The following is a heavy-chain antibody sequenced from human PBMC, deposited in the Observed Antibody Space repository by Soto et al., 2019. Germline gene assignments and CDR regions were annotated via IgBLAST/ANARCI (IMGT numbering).Heavy chain of an antibody. CDR3: AKDSGEIPQDFES. CDR2: IGGSDGTT. D-gene: IGHD1-1*01. Sequence: EVQLLESGGGLLQPGGSLRLSCAASGITFSNYAMSWVRQAPGKGLEWVSTIGGSDGTTYLADSVKGRFTISRDNSKNTLFLQMNSLRAEDTAVYYCAKDSGEIPQDFESCGRGTLVTVS. J-gene: IGHJ4*02. V-gene: IGHV3-23*01. CDR1: GITFSNYA.